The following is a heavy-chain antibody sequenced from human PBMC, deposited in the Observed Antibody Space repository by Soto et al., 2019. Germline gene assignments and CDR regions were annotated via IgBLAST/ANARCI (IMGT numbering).Heavy chain of an antibody. CDR3: AGYDDLPDNGLDH. D-gene: IGHD3-16*01. V-gene: IGHV3-33*01. Sequence: QVQLVESGRGVVQPGRSLRLSCAAAGFGFSMYGMHWVRQAPAKGLEWLAVILADGTGIHYADSVRGLFTISRDNFKNTLALQTNSLAGDDTAIYICAGYDDLPDNGLDHCSQGTLVTVSS. J-gene: IGHJ4*02. CDR1: GFGFSMYG. CDR2: ILADGTGI.